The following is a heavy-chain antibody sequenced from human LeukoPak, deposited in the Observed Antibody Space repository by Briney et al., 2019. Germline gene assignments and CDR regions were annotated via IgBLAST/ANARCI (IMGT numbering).Heavy chain of an antibody. CDR2: IRQDGSVQ. V-gene: IGHV3-7*01. Sequence: GGSLRLSCAASGFTLSSYWMSWVRQAPGKGLEWVANIRQDGSVQNYVDSVKGRFTISRDNPKNSVYLQMSSLRAEDTAVYYCLVTTRSRGFDHWGQGTLVTVSS. CDR3: LVTTRSRGFDH. J-gene: IGHJ5*02. D-gene: IGHD1/OR15-1a*01. CDR1: GFTLSSYW.